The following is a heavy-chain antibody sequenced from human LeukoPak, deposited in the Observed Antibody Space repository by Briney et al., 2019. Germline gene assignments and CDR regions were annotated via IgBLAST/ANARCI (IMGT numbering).Heavy chain of an antibody. CDR2: IYATGTT. CDR1: GGSISGYF. D-gene: IGHD3-16*02. Sequence: SETLSLTCTVSGGSISGYFWSWIRQPAGKGLEWIGRIYATGTTNYNPSLKSRVTMSVDTSKNQFSLNLTSVTAADTAVHYCAREGGGSNRCLDWGQGTLVTVSS. CDR3: AREGGGSNRCLD. V-gene: IGHV4-4*07. J-gene: IGHJ1*01.